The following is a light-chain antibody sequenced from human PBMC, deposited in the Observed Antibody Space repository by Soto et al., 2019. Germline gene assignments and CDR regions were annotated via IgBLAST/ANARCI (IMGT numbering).Light chain of an antibody. CDR1: QSISSY. J-gene: IGKJ2*01. CDR3: QQSYTSPYT. CDR2: AAS. Sequence: DIQMTQSPSSLSASVGDRVTLTCRASQSISSYLNWYQHKPGKAPNLLIYAASSLQSGVPSRFSGSGSGTDFTLTISSLQPEDFATYYCQQSYTSPYTFGQGTKLAIK. V-gene: IGKV1-39*01.